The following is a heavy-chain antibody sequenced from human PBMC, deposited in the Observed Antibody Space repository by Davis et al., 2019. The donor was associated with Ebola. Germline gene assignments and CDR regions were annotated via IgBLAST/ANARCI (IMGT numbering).Heavy chain of an antibody. CDR1: GFTFSSYG. J-gene: IGHJ6*02. CDR3: ARGSSIAYYDFWSGYNYYYGMDV. Sequence: SLIISCAASGFTFSSYGMHWVRQAPGKGLEWVAVIAYDGSNKYYADSVKGRFTISRDNSKNTLYLQMNSLRAEDTAVYYCARGSSIAYYDFWSGYNYYYGMDVWCQGTTVTVSS. CDR2: IAYDGSNK. D-gene: IGHD3-3*01. V-gene: IGHV3-30*03.